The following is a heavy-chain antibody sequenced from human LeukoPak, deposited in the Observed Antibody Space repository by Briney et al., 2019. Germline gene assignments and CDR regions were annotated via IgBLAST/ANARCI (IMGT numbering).Heavy chain of an antibody. CDR3: ARGNYDSSDYEYFQY. V-gene: IGHV1-2*02. CDR2: FNPDSGGT. Sequence: GASVKVSCKASGYTFTGYYMHWVRQAPGQGLEWMGWFNPDSGGTNYAQNFQGRVTMTRDTSISTAYMELSSLRSDDTAMYYCARGNYDSSDYEYFQYWGQGTLVTVSS. J-gene: IGHJ1*01. CDR1: GYTFTGYY. D-gene: IGHD3-22*01.